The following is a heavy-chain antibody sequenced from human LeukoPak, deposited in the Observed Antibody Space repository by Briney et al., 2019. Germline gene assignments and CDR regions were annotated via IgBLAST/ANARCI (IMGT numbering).Heavy chain of an antibody. V-gene: IGHV3-23*01. Sequence: GGSLRLSCAASGFTFSSFSMSWVRQTPGKGLEWVSDISASASITKYADSVKGRFIISRDNSKNTLSLQMNSLTAEDTAVYYCATGAASIGWLSHDHWGQGTLVTVSS. CDR1: GFTFSSFS. J-gene: IGHJ4*02. CDR3: ATGAASIGWLSHDH. CDR2: ISASASIT. D-gene: IGHD2-15*01.